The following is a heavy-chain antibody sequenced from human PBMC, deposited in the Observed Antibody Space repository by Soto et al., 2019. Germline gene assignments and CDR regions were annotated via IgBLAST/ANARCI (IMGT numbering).Heavy chain of an antibody. CDR1: GGSISSGRYS. CDR2: IYHSGST. Sequence: TLSLTCAVSGGSISSGRYSWSWIRQPPGKGLEWIGYIYHSGSTYYNPSLKSRVTISVDRSKNQFSLKLSSVTAADTAVYYCARGGVDYYDSSGYYFSPYYFDYWGQGTLVTVSS. V-gene: IGHV4-30-2*01. J-gene: IGHJ4*02. D-gene: IGHD3-22*01. CDR3: ARGGVDYYDSSGYYFSPYYFDY.